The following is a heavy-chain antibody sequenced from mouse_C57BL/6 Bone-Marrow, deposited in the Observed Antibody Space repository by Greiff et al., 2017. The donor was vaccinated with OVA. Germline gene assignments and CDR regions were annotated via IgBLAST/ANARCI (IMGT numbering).Heavy chain of an antibody. D-gene: IGHD2-3*01. CDR1: GFTFSSYA. Sequence: EVMLVESGDGLVKPGGSLKLSCAASGFTFSSYAMSWVRQTPEKRLEWVAYISSGGDYIYYADTVKGRYTISRDNDRNTLYLQMSSLKSEDTAMYYCTRDGYYAMDYWGQGTSVTVSS. J-gene: IGHJ4*01. CDR2: ISSGGDYI. V-gene: IGHV5-9-1*02. CDR3: TRDGYYAMDY.